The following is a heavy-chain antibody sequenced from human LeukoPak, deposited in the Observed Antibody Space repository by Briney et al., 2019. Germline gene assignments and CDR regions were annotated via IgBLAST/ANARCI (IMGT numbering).Heavy chain of an antibody. CDR2: IYYSGST. Sequence: KPSETLSLTCTVSGGSISSYYWSWIRQPPGKGLEWIGYIYYSGSTNYNPSLKSRVTISVDTSKNQFSLKLSSVTAADTAVYYCATQSQLTVTTSLDNWGQGTLVTVSS. CDR1: GGSISSYY. V-gene: IGHV4-59*01. CDR3: ATQSQLTVTTSLDN. J-gene: IGHJ4*02. D-gene: IGHD4-17*01.